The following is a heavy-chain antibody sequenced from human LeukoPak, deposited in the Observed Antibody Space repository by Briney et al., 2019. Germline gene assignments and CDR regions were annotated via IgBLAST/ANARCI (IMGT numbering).Heavy chain of an antibody. CDR3: ARDHGSEYSSSWSNFDY. V-gene: IGHV1-69*04. Sequence: GASVKVSCKASGGTFSNYGISWVRQAPGQGLEWMGRIIPILGIANYAQKFQGRVTITADKSTSTAYMELSSLRSEDTAVYYCARDHGSEYSSSWSNFDYWGQGTLVTVSS. CDR2: IIPILGIA. CDR1: GGTFSNYG. D-gene: IGHD6-13*01. J-gene: IGHJ4*02.